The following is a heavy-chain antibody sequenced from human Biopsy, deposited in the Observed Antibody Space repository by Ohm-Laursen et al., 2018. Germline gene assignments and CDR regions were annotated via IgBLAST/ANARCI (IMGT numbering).Heavy chain of an antibody. CDR2: IHVKSGAT. CDR1: GYTFTDYY. D-gene: IGHD3-16*02. V-gene: IGHV1-2*02. Sequence: SSVKVSCKASGYTFTDYYLHWVRQDPGQGLEWMGWIHVKSGATNYAEKFQGRVTMTGDTSLRTTYMELRSLSPDDTAVYYCVRDHGVTFSGVIVRGDAFYVWGQGTKVTVSS. J-gene: IGHJ3*01. CDR3: VRDHGVTFSGVIVRGDAFYV.